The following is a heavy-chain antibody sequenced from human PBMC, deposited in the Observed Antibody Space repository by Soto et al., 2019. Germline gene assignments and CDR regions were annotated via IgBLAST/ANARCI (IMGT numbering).Heavy chain of an antibody. CDR2: IWYDGSNK. Sequence: GGSLRLSCAASGFTFSSYGMHWVRQAPGKGLEWVAVIWYDGSNKYYADSVKGRFTISRDNSKNTLYLQMNSLRAEDTAVYYCARVKHSYGSYYFDYWGQGTLVTVSS. CDR3: ARVKHSYGSYYFDY. V-gene: IGHV3-33*01. J-gene: IGHJ4*02. CDR1: GFTFSSYG. D-gene: IGHD5-18*01.